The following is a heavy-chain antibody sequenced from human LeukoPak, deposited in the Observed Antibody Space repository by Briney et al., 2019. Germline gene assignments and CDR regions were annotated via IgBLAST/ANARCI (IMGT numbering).Heavy chain of an antibody. V-gene: IGHV4-39*07. CDR2: IYYSGST. J-gene: IGHJ4*02. CDR3: ARTPNYGSGSYYFDY. Sequence: PSETLSLTCTVSGGSISSSSYYWGWIRQPPGKGLEWIGSIYYSGSTYYNPSLKSRVTISVDTSKNQFSLKLSSVTAADTAVYYCARTPNYGSGSYYFDYWGQGTLVTVSS. D-gene: IGHD3-10*01. CDR1: GGSISSSSYY.